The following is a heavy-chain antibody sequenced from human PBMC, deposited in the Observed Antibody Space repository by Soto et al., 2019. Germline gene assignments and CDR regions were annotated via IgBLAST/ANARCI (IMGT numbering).Heavy chain of an antibody. J-gene: IGHJ5*02. CDR2: INHSGST. CDR3: ASGRGVLLWFGNLNWFDP. CDR1: GGSFSGYY. Sequence: QVQLQQWGAGLLKPSETLSLTCAVYGGSFSGYYWSWIRQPPGKGLEWIGEINHSGSTNYNPSLKSRVTISVDTSKNQFALKLSSVTAADTAVYYCASGRGVLLWFGNLNWFDPWGQGTLVTVSS. V-gene: IGHV4-34*01. D-gene: IGHD3-10*01.